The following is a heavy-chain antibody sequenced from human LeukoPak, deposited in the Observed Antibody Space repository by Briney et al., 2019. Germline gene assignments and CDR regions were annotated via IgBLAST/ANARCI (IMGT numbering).Heavy chain of an antibody. Sequence: SETLSLTCAVYGGSFSGFYWSWIRQPPGKGLEWLGEINHSGSTNYNPSLKSRVTISVDTSKNQFSLKLGSVTAADTAVYYCARVEAGYYIRGWLDPWGQGTLVTVSS. J-gene: IGHJ5*02. CDR1: GGSFSGFY. D-gene: IGHD3-9*01. CDR2: INHSGST. CDR3: ARVEAGYYIRGWLDP. V-gene: IGHV4-34*01.